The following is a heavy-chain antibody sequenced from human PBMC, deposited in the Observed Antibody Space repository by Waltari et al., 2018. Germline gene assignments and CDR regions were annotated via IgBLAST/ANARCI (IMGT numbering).Heavy chain of an antibody. J-gene: IGHJ4*02. CDR1: GGPISSSSYY. D-gene: IGHD1-26*01. CDR2: IYYSGST. CDR3: ARVGRDSGSYSASDY. V-gene: IGHV4-39*07. Sequence: QLQLQESGPGLVKPSETLSLTCTVSGGPISSSSYYWGWPRQPPGKGLEWIGSIYYSGSTYYNPSLKSRVTISVDTSKNQFSLKLSSVTAADTAVYYCARVGRDSGSYSASDYWGQGTLVTVSS.